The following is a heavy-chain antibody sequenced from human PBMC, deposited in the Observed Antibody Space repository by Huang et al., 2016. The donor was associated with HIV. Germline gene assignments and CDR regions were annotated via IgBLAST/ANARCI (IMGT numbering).Heavy chain of an antibody. CDR2: IGGNSGDI. CDR3: VIMDDYFDY. V-gene: IGHV3-9*01. J-gene: IGHJ4*02. CDR1: GFAFSQYA. Sequence: VQLVESGGGLVQPGWSLRLSCAASGFAFSQYAVHWVRHSPGKGMGWVSGIGGNSGDIAYAASVRGRFVISRDNAKKSLYLKMNGLRLEDTALYFCVIMDDYFDYWGQGVLVGVSS. D-gene: IGHD2-8*01.